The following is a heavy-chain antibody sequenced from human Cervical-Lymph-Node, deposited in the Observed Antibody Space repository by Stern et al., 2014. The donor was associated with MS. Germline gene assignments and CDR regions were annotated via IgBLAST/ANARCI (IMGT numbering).Heavy chain of an antibody. CDR2: INQDGSEK. J-gene: IGHJ4*02. D-gene: IGHD2-21*01. CDR1: GFTFSNYW. V-gene: IGHV3-7*01. Sequence: VQLVESGGDLVQPGGSLRLSCAASGFTFSNYWMTWVRQAPGKGLEWVANINQDGSEKYYVDSVKGRFTISSANSKKSLYMPMNSLGGKATAMYYSAGDSSVVSVAAANWDHWGRGTLVAVSS. CDR3: AGDSSVVSVAAANWDH.